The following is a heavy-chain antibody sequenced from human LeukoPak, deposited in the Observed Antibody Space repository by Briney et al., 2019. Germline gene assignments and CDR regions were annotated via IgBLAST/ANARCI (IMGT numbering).Heavy chain of an antibody. CDR2: IKQDGSEK. V-gene: IGHV3-7*03. CDR3: ARVGSFTHQWSG. J-gene: IGHJ4*02. CDR1: GFTVSSKY. D-gene: IGHD2-15*01. Sequence: PGGSLRLSCAASGFTVSSKYMSWVRQAPGKGLEWVANIKQDGSEKYYVDSVKGRFTISRENAKNSVYLQMNSLRAEDTAVYYCARVGSFTHQWSGWGQGTLVIVSS.